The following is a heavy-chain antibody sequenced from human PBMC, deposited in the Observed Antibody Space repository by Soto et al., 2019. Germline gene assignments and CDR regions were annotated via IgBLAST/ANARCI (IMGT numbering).Heavy chain of an antibody. CDR2: IKEDGIQK. CDR1: GFTFTSYT. D-gene: IGHD7-27*01. CDR3: AREVWGPVD. V-gene: IGHV3-7*01. Sequence: EVQLVESGGGLVQPGGSLRLSCEASGFTFTSYTMIWVRQSPGEGLEWLANIKEDGIQKNYVDSVMGRFTISRDNAKKSLYLQMNSLRVDDTAVYYCAREVWGPVDWGQGTLVTVSS. J-gene: IGHJ4*02.